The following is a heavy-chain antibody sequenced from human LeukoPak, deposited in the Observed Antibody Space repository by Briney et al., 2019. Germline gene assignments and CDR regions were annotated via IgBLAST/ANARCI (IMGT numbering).Heavy chain of an antibody. CDR2: ISPYNGNT. CDR3: ARDSASVWPGSSGWSNWFDP. D-gene: IGHD6-19*01. CDR1: GYTFGSYG. J-gene: IGHJ5*02. Sequence: ASVEVSCKASGYTFGSYGVGWVRQAPGQGLEWMAWISPYNGNTNYAQKFQGRVTMTTDTSTSTAYMELRSLRADDTAVYYCARDSASVWPGSSGWSNWFDPWGQGTLVTVSS. V-gene: IGHV1-18*01.